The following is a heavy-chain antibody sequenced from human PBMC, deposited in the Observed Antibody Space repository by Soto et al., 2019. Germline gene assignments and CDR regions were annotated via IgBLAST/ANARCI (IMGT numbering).Heavy chain of an antibody. Sequence: QVQLVQSGAEVKKPGSSVKVSCKASGGTFSSYAISWVRQAPGQGLEWMGGIIPIFGTANYAQKFQGRVTSTAHESMSKPYMELRTLRSEDTAVSDCAREPLTNWGATAIWGKGTMVTVSS. CDR3: AREPLTNWGATAI. CDR1: GGTFSSYA. CDR2: IIPIFGTA. D-gene: IGHD7-27*01. J-gene: IGHJ3*02. V-gene: IGHV1-69*12.